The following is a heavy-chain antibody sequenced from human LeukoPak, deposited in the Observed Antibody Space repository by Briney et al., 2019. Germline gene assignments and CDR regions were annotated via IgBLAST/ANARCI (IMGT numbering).Heavy chain of an antibody. D-gene: IGHD3-9*01. Sequence: SETLSLTCTVSGGSISSTGYYWDWIRQPPGKGLEWIGNIYYSGINYYNPSLRSRVTISVDTSKNQFSLKVSSVTAADAAVYYCAKDDILTGSCDFWGQGTLVTVSS. CDR2: IYYSGIN. J-gene: IGHJ4*02. CDR3: AKDDILTGSCDF. V-gene: IGHV4-39*02. CDR1: GGSISSTGYY.